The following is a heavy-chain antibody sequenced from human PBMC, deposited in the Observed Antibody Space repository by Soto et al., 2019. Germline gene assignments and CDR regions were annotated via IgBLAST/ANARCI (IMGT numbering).Heavy chain of an antibody. CDR1: GGSITSGGIY. J-gene: IGHJ4*02. CDR2: IYHSGST. Sequence: QVKLQESGPGLVQPAQTLSLSCTVSGGSITSGGIYWSWLRQHPRQGLEWIGYIYHSGSTTYNPSLTSRVTISVDTSKNQFALTVTSLTVADPAVSFCARFNSRSGTEYFDYWGQGTLVTVAS. D-gene: IGHD6-19*01. CDR3: ARFNSRSGTEYFDY. V-gene: IGHV4-31*03.